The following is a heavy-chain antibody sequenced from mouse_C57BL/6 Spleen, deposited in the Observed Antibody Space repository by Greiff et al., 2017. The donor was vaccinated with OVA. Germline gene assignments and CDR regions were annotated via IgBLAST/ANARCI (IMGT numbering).Heavy chain of an antibody. CDR1: GYTFTSYW. Sequence: QVQLQQPGAELVMPGASVKLSCKASGYTFTSYWMHWVKQRPGQGLEWIGDIDPTDSYTNYNQKFKGKATLTVDKSSSTAYMQLSSLTSEDSAVYYCARRYICARSYWYFDDWGTGTSVTVSS. D-gene: IGHD1-3*01. V-gene: IGHV1-69*01. CDR2: IDPTDSYT. J-gene: IGHJ1*03. CDR3: ARRYICARSYWYFDD.